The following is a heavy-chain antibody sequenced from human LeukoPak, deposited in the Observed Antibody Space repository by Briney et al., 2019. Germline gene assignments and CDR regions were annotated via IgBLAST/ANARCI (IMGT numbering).Heavy chain of an antibody. V-gene: IGHV3-23*01. CDR3: AKGVYGLGVPPFDY. CDR2: ISGSGDST. Sequence: GGSPRLSCAASGFTFNNFAMNWVRQAPGKGLEWVSGISGSGDSTYYADSVKGRFTMSRDNSKNTLYLQMNSLRAEDTAIYYCAKGVYGLGVPPFDYWGQGTLVTVSS. D-gene: IGHD3-10*01. CDR1: GFTFNNFA. J-gene: IGHJ4*02.